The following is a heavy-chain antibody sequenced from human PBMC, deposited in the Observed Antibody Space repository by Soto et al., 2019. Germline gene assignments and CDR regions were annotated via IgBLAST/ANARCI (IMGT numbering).Heavy chain of an antibody. J-gene: IGHJ4*02. Sequence: PVGSLRLSCAASGFSISDYWMSWVRQAPGKGLEWVANIKRDGSEKYYVDSVKGRFTISRDNAKNSLYLQMNSLRADDTAVYYCARDRDLAVPAAVIYFDSWGQGTLVTVPS. D-gene: IGHD2-2*01. V-gene: IGHV3-7*01. CDR3: ARDRDLAVPAAVIYFDS. CDR2: IKRDGSEK. CDR1: GFSISDYW.